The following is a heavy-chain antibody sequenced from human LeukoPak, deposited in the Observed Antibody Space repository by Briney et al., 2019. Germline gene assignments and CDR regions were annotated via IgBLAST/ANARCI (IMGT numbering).Heavy chain of an antibody. CDR2: ISSSSSYI. D-gene: IGHD4-17*01. V-gene: IGHV3-21*01. J-gene: IGHJ4*02. CDR1: GFTFSSYS. CDR3: ARHTVTHYFDY. Sequence: GGSLRLSCAASGFTFSSYSMNWVRQAPGKGLEWVSSISSSSSYIYYADPVKGRFTISRDNAKNSLFLQMNSLRAEDTAVYYCARHTVTHYFDYWGQGTLVTVSS.